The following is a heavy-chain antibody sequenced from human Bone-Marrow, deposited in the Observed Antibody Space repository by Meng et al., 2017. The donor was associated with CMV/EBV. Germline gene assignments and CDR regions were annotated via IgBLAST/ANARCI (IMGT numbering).Heavy chain of an antibody. D-gene: IGHD1-26*01. CDR1: GCTFTTYS. CDR2: IGNRGGFI. V-gene: IGHV3-21*01. CDR3: VRKSGGYSDF. Sequence: LACAASGCTFTTYSMSWVRQAPGKGLEWVASIGNRGGFIYYADSVQGRFTISRDNANSSLYLQLSRLTAQDTAIYYCVRKSGGYSDFWGQGTLVTVSS. J-gene: IGHJ4*02.